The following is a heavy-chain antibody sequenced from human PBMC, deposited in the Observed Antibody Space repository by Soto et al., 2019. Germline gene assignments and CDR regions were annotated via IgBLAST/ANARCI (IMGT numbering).Heavy chain of an antibody. CDR1: GFTFNSYW. J-gene: IGHJ3*02. V-gene: IGHV3-7*04. CDR3: ARGDYYDSSGPFSEAFDI. Sequence: LRLSCAASGFTFNSYWMSWVRQAPGKGLEWVANIKPDGSERWYVDSVKGRFTISRDNAKNSLYLQMNSLRAEDTAVYYCARGDYYDSSGPFSEAFDIWGQGTIVTV. D-gene: IGHD3-22*01. CDR2: IKPDGSER.